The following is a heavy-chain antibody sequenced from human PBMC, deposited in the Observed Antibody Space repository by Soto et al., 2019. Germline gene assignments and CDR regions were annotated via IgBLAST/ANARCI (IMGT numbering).Heavy chain of an antibody. CDR2: IYYSGST. V-gene: IGHV4-30-4*01. Sequence: QVQLQESGPGLVKPSQTLSLTCTVSGGSISSGDYYWSWIRQAPGKGLEWIGYIYYSGSTYYNPSLKSRVTISVDTSKNQFSLKLSSVTAADTAVYYCARAIEWELLHFDYWGQGTLVTVSS. CDR3: ARAIEWELLHFDY. CDR1: GGSISSGDYY. D-gene: IGHD1-26*01. J-gene: IGHJ4*02.